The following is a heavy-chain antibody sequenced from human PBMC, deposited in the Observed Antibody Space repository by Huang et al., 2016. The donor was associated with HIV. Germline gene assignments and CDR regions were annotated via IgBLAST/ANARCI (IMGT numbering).Heavy chain of an antibody. CDR3: ARASWYEPRSWYFGL. V-gene: IGHV4-34*01. D-gene: IGHD6-13*01. CDR2: INDNGYT. CDR1: GGSVSGHY. J-gene: IGHJ2*01. Sequence: QVQLQQWGAGLLKPSETLSLTCAVYGGSVSGHYWSWIRQPPGKGLEWIAEINDNGYTNYNPSLKWRVNISVHTSRNQVSLKLNSVTAADAAVYYCARASWYEPRSWYFGLWGRGTLVTVSS.